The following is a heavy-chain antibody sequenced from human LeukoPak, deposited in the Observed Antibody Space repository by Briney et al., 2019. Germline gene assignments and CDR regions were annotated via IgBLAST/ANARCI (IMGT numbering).Heavy chain of an antibody. V-gene: IGHV1-18*01. Sequence: ASVKVSCKASGGTFSSYAISWVRQAPGQGLEWMGWISAYNGNTNYAQKLQGRVTMTTDTSTSTAYMELRSLRSDDTAVYYCARPAGWFGELLGGYFDYWGQGTLVTVSS. CDR3: ARPAGWFGELLGGYFDY. J-gene: IGHJ4*02. CDR2: ISAYNGNT. D-gene: IGHD3-10*01. CDR1: GGTFSSYA.